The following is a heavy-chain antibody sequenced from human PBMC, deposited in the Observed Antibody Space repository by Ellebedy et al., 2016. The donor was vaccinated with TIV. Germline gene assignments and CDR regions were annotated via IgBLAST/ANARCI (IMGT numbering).Heavy chain of an antibody. V-gene: IGHV4-39*01. Sequence: SETLSLTXTASGDSIRSSNHYWGWIRQPPGRGLDWIATIYYSGGTYYNPSLKSRVTISVDTSKNQFSLRLSSVTAADTAVYYCARHLRADYNSGLGFDVWGQGTMVTVSS. D-gene: IGHD5-24*01. J-gene: IGHJ3*01. CDR1: GDSIRSSNHY. CDR3: ARHLRADYNSGLGFDV. CDR2: IYYSGGT.